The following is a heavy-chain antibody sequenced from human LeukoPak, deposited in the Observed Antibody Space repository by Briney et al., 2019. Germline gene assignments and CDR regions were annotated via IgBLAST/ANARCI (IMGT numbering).Heavy chain of an antibody. V-gene: IGHV4-31*03. CDR1: GGYLNSGAYY. J-gene: IGHJ4*02. CDR3: ARMPRGIEVVTPYYFDN. D-gene: IGHD2-21*02. CDR2: ISYSGST. Sequence: PSQTLSLTCSVFGGYLNSGAYYWSWIRQHPGKGLEWVGYISYSGSTYYSPSLKSRVSISADTSKNQFSLNVRSVTAADTAMYYCARMPRGIEVVTPYYFDNWGQGAQVTVSS.